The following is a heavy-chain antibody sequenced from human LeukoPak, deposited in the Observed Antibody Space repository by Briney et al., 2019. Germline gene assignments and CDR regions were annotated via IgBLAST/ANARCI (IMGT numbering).Heavy chain of an antibody. CDR3: TTRRQDGW. CDR2: IKSKIDGGTI. V-gene: IGHV3-15*01. J-gene: IGHJ4*02. CDR1: GFTISDAW. Sequence: GGSLRLSCVASGFTISDAWMSWVRQAPGKGLEWVGRIKSKIDGGTIDYAAPVKGRFTISRDDSRNTLYLQMNSLKTEDTAVYYCTTRRQDGWWGQGTLVTVSS. D-gene: IGHD2-15*01.